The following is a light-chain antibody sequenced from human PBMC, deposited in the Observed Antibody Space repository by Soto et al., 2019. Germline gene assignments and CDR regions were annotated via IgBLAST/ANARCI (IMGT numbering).Light chain of an antibody. V-gene: IGKV3-11*01. CDR1: QSVSIY. CDR2: DAS. Sequence: EIVLAQSPATLSLSPGERSTLSCRASQSVSIYLAWYQQKTGQAPRLLIYDASNRATGIPARLSGSGSGKDFTLTISSLETEDFAVYYCQQRSNWPQKITFGQGTRLEIK. CDR3: QQRSNWPQKIT. J-gene: IGKJ5*01.